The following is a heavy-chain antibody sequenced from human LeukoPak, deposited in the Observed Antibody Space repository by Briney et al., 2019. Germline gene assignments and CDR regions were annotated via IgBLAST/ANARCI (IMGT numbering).Heavy chain of an antibody. J-gene: IGHJ4*02. Sequence: GESLKISWKGCGYSFTNYWIGWGRAPPGKGLEWVGISFPGDSETKYSPAFQGQVSLSADQSNTSAYLQWDSLKASYGARYCCVGHQRWSYHFDYWGQGTLVTVSA. CDR3: VGHQRWSYHFDY. V-gene: IGHV5-51*01. CDR2: SFPGDSET. CDR1: GYSFTNYW. D-gene: IGHD1-26*01.